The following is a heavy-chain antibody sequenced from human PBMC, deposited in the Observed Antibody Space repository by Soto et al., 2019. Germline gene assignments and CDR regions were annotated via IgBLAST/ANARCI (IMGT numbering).Heavy chain of an antibody. Sequence: QVQLVQSGSEGKEPGASMKISCQASGYTFTRYYITWVRQATGQGLVWTGWMNPQTGNTAYAEKFQGRVTMTRSTSINTSYMELSALRSKDTAGYYCARVSEESSSSNYYYFYMDVWGKGATVTVSS. D-gene: IGHD6-6*01. V-gene: IGHV1-8*01. CDR1: GYTFTRYY. CDR2: MNPQTGNT. CDR3: ARVSEESSSSNYYYFYMDV. J-gene: IGHJ6*03.